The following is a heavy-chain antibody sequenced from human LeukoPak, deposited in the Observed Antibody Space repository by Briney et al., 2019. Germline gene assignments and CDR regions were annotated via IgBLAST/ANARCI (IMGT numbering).Heavy chain of an antibody. Sequence: GGSLRLSCAASGFTVSSNYMSWVHQAPGKGLEWVSVIYSGGSTYYADSVKGRFTISRDNSKNTLYLKMDSLRAEDTAVYYCAREMEGMVGPPCLGYWGQGTLVTVSS. CDR3: AREMEGMVGPPCLGY. J-gene: IGHJ4*02. CDR1: GFTVSSNY. CDR2: IYSGGST. V-gene: IGHV3-53*01. D-gene: IGHD2-15*01.